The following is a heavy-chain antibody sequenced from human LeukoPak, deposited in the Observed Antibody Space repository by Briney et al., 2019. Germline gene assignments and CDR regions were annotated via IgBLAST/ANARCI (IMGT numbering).Heavy chain of an antibody. CDR1: GGSISSGGYY. V-gene: IGHV4-31*03. CDR3: ARAGGVVVPAALTFDY. D-gene: IGHD2-2*01. J-gene: IGHJ4*02. CDR2: IYYSGST. Sequence: SQTLSLTCTVSGGSISSGGYYWSWLRQHPGKGLEWIGYIYYSGSTYYNPSLKSRVTISVDTSKNQFSLKLSSVTAADTAVYYCARAGGVVVPAALTFDYWGQGTLVTVSS.